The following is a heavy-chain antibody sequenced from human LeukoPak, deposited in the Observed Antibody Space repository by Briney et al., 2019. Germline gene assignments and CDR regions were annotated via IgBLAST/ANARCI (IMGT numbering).Heavy chain of an antibody. J-gene: IGHJ6*04. D-gene: IGHD3-10*01. CDR1: GYSISSGYY. Sequence: SETLSLTCAVSGYSISSGYYWGWIRQPPGKGLEWIGSIFHSGSTYYNPSLKSRVNMSVDTSKNQISLKLSSVTAADTAVYYCAKASGSYGSGSYYYYGMDVGGKGTTATAS. V-gene: IGHV4-38-2*01. CDR3: AKASGSYGSGSYYYYGMDV. CDR2: IFHSGST.